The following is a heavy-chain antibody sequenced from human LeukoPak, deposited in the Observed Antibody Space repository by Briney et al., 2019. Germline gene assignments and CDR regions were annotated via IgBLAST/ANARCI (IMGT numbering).Heavy chain of an antibody. CDR2: ISAYNGNT. Sequence: ASVKVSCKASGYTFTSYGISWGRQAPGQGLEWMGWISAYNGNTNYAQKLQGRVTMTTDTSTSTAYMELRSLRSDDTAVYYCARGAPIRVAVAATFDPWGQGTLVTVPS. D-gene: IGHD6-19*01. CDR1: GYTFTSYG. V-gene: IGHV1-18*01. J-gene: IGHJ5*02. CDR3: ARGAPIRVAVAATFDP.